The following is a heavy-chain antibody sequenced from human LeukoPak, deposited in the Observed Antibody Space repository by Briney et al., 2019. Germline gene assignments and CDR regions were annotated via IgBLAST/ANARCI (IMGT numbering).Heavy chain of an antibody. CDR2: IKQDGSEK. D-gene: IGHD3-10*01. Sequence: GGSLRLSCAASGFTFSSYWMSWVRQAPGKGLEWVANIKQDGSEKYYVDSVKGRFTISRDNAKNSLYLQMNSLRAEDTAVYYCARDVLLWFGHYYYYMDVWGKGTTVTVSS. CDR3: ARDVLLWFGHYYYYMDV. J-gene: IGHJ6*03. CDR1: GFTFSSYW. V-gene: IGHV3-7*01.